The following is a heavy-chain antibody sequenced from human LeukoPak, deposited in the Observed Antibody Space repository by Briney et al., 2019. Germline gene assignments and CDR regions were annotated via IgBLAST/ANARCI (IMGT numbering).Heavy chain of an antibody. CDR3: AGRYYDYVWGSYRYDY. Sequence: SVKVSCKASGYTFTGYYMHWVRQAPGQGLEWMGGIIPIFGTANYAQKFQGRVTITADESTSTAYMELSSLRSEDMAVYYCAGRYYDYVWGSYRYDYWGQGTLVTVSS. V-gene: IGHV1-69*13. J-gene: IGHJ4*02. CDR1: GYTFTGYY. CDR2: IIPIFGTA. D-gene: IGHD3-16*02.